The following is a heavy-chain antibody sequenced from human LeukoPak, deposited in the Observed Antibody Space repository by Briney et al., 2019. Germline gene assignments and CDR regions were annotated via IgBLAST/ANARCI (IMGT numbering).Heavy chain of an antibody. J-gene: IGHJ6*03. CDR3: ARDKSDGYYYYMDV. V-gene: IGHV3-21*01. CDR1: GFTFSSYS. CDR2: ISSSSSYI. Sequence: GGSLRLSCAASGFTFSSYSMNWVRQAPGKGLEWVSSISSSSSYIYYADSVKGRFTISRDNAKNSLYLRMNSLRAEDTAVYYCARDKSDGYYYYMDVWGKGTTVTVSS. D-gene: IGHD2-21*01.